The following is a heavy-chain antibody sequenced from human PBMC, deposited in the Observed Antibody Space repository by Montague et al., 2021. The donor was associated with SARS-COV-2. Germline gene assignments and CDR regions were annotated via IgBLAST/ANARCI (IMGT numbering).Heavy chain of an antibody. Sequence: CAISGDSVSSNSAAWNWIRQSPSRGLEWLGRIYYRSKWYNDYALSAKTRITINPDTSKNQFSLQLNSVTPEDTAVYYCARSVGASSSSWPLPPHFDYWGQGTLVTVSS. CDR3: ARSVGASSSSWPLPPHFDY. D-gene: IGHD6-13*01. CDR1: GDSVSSNSAA. V-gene: IGHV6-1*01. J-gene: IGHJ4*02. CDR2: IYYRSKWYN.